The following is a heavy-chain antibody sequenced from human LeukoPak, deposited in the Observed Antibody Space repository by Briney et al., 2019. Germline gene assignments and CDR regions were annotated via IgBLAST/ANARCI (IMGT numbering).Heavy chain of an antibody. CDR3: AKGGREDYGDDAFDI. Sequence: GGSLRLSRAASGFTFSSYAMSWVRQAPGKGLEWVSAISGSAGSTYYADSVKGRFTISRDNSKNTLYLQMNSLRAEDTAVYYCAKGGREDYGDDAFDIWGQGTMVTVSS. CDR1: GFTFSSYA. V-gene: IGHV3-23*01. CDR2: ISGSAGST. D-gene: IGHD4-17*01. J-gene: IGHJ3*02.